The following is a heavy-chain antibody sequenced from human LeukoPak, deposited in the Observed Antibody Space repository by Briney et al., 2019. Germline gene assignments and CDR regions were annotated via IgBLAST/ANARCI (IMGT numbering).Heavy chain of an antibody. V-gene: IGHV3-30*03. CDR1: GFTFSSYG. Sequence: GGSLRLSCAASGFTFSSYGMRWVRQAPGKGLEWVAVISYDGSNKYYADSVKGRFTISRDNSKNTLYLQMNGLRAEDTAVYYCAAGYDFWSGRFDYWGQGTLVTVSS. J-gene: IGHJ4*02. CDR2: ISYDGSNK. CDR3: AAGYDFWSGRFDY. D-gene: IGHD3-3*01.